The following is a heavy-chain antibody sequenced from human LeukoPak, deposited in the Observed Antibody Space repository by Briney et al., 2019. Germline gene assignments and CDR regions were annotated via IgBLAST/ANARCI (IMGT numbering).Heavy chain of an antibody. CDR1: RLTFSNYA. D-gene: IGHD5-12*01. V-gene: IGHV3-64D*06. Sequence: PGGSLRLSCSASRLTFSNYAMHWVRQAPGKGLEYVSAISSNGGSTYYADSVKGRFTISRDNSKNTLYLQMSSLRAEDTAVYYCVKDADSGYDSLTYWGQGTLVTVSS. J-gene: IGHJ4*02. CDR3: VKDADSGYDSLTY. CDR2: ISSNGGST.